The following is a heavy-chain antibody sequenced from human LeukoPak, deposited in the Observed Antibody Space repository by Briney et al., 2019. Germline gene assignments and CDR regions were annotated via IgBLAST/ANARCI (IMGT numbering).Heavy chain of an antibody. CDR2: IYSGGGT. CDR1: GFTFSSYG. CDR3: ARAYGYSSGWYDY. D-gene: IGHD6-19*01. Sequence: GTSLRLSCAASGFTFSSYGMHWVRQAPGKGLEWVSVIYSGGGTYYADSVKGRFTISRDNSKNTLYLQMNSLRAEDTAVYYCARAYGYSSGWYDYWGQGTLVTVSS. J-gene: IGHJ4*02. V-gene: IGHV3-53*01.